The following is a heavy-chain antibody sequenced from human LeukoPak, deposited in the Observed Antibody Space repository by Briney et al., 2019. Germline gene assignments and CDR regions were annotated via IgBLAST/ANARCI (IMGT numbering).Heavy chain of an antibody. V-gene: IGHV6-1*01. CDR2: TCYRSKWYN. CDR3: ASHGGNPGDWYFDL. J-gene: IGHJ2*01. CDR1: GDSVSSNSAA. D-gene: IGHD3-16*01. Sequence: SQTLSLTCAISGDSVSSNSAAWNWIRQSPSRGLEWLGRTCYRSKWYNDYAVSVKSRITINPDTSKNQFSLQLNSVTPEDTAVYYCASHGGNPGDWYFDLWGRGTLVTVSS.